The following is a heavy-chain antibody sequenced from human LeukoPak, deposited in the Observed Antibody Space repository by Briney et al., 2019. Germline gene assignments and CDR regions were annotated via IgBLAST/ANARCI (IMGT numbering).Heavy chain of an antibody. Sequence: ASVKVSCTASGYTFTGYYMHWVRQAPGQGLEWMGWINPNSGGTNYAQKFQGRVTMTRDTSISTAYMELSRLRSDDTAVYYCARVPAAPPSYYYGMDVWGQGTTVTVSS. V-gene: IGHV1-2*02. J-gene: IGHJ6*02. CDR2: INPNSGGT. D-gene: IGHD2-2*01. CDR3: ARVPAAPPSYYYGMDV. CDR1: GYTFTGYY.